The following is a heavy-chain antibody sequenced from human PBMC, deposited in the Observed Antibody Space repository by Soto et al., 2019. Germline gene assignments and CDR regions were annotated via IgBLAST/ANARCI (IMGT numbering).Heavy chain of an antibody. Sequence: PGESLKISCKGSGYSFTSYWIGWVRQMPGKGLEWMGIIYPGDSDTRYSPSFQGQVTISADKSISTAYLQWSSLKASDTAMYYCAISVLATYYGSGSYYAPYYYYYGMDVWGQGTTVTVSS. CDR1: GYSFTSYW. CDR2: IYPGDSDT. D-gene: IGHD3-10*01. CDR3: AISVLATYYGSGSYYAPYYYYYGMDV. V-gene: IGHV5-51*01. J-gene: IGHJ6*02.